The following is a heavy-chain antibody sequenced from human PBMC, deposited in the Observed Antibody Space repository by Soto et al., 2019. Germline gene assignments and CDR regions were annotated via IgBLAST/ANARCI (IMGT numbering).Heavy chain of an antibody. CDR2: ISAYNGNT. Sequence: QVQLVQSGAEVKKPGASVKVSCKASGYTFTSYGISWVRQAPGQGLEWMGWISAYNGNTNYAQKLQGRVTMTTDTSTSTAYMELRSLRSDDTAVYYCARDPSMTTVTTYLWYFDLWGRGTLVTVSS. CDR3: ARDPSMTTVTTYLWYFDL. J-gene: IGHJ2*01. V-gene: IGHV1-18*01. CDR1: GYTFTSYG. D-gene: IGHD4-17*01.